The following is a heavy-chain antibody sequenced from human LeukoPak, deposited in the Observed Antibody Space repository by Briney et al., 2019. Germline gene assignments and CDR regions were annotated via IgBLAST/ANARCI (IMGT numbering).Heavy chain of an antibody. CDR3: ARDNRGTAMVKVSYYGMDV. CDR1: GFTFSSYD. CDR2: IGTAGDT. V-gene: IGHV3-13*01. Sequence: GGSLRLSCAASGFTFSSYDMHWVRQATGKGLEWVSAIGTAGDTYYPGSVKGRFTISRENAKNSLYLQMNSLRAEDTAVYYCARDNRGTAMVKVSYYGMDVWGQGTTVTVSS. J-gene: IGHJ6*02. D-gene: IGHD5-18*01.